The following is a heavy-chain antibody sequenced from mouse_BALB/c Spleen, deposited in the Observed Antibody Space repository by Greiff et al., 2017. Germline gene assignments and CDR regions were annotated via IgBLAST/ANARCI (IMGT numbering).Heavy chain of an antibody. Sequence: EVQVVESGGGLVKPGGSLKLSCAASGFTFSSYTMSWVRQTPEKRLEWVATISSGGSYTYYPDSVKGRFTISRDNAKNTLYLQMSSLKSEDTAMYYCTSPITTATFDYWGQGTTLTVSS. V-gene: IGHV5-6-4*01. J-gene: IGHJ2*01. CDR2: ISSGGSYT. CDR1: GFTFSSYT. CDR3: TSPITTATFDY. D-gene: IGHD1-2*01.